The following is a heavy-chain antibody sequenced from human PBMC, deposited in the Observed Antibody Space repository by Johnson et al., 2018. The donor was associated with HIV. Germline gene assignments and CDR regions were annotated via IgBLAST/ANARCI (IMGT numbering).Heavy chain of an antibody. CDR2: ISYDGSDK. D-gene: IGHD1-26*01. J-gene: IGHJ3*02. V-gene: IGHV3-30*04. CDR1: GFTFSSYA. CDR3: VRKNRPLELRARPRAFDI. Sequence: QVQLVESGGGVVQPGRSLRLSCAASGFTFSSYAMHWVRQAPGKGLEWVAVISYDGSDKDNADSVKGRFTISRDNSKNTLYLQMNSLRAEGTAVYTNVRKNRPLELRARPRAFDIWGQGTRVTVSS.